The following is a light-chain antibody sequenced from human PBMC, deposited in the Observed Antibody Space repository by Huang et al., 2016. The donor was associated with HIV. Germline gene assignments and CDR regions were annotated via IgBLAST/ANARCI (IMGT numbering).Light chain of an antibody. CDR2: DAS. Sequence: EIVLTQSPATLSLSPGERATLSCRASQSVSSYLAWYQQRPGQAPRLLIYDASTRATGSPARFSGSGSGTDFTLTISSLEPEDVAVYYCQQRSNWPPLTFGGGTKVEIK. J-gene: IGKJ4*01. CDR1: QSVSSY. CDR3: QQRSNWPPLT. V-gene: IGKV3-11*01.